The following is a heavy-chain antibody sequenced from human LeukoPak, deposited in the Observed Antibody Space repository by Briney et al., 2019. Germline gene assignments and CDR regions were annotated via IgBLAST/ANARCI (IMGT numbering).Heavy chain of an antibody. CDR3: ARASRGIAVAGTIDY. D-gene: IGHD6-19*01. V-gene: IGHV1-46*01. J-gene: IGHJ4*02. CDR1: GYTFTSYY. CDR2: INPSGGST. Sequence: ASVKVSCKASGYTFTSYYMHWVRQAPGQGLEWMGIINPSGGSTSYAQKFQGSVTMTRDTSTSTVYMELSSLRSEDTAVYYCARASRGIAVAGTIDYWGQGTLVTVSS.